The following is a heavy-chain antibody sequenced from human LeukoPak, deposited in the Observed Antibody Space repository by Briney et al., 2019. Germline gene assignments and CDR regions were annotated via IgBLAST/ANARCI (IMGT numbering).Heavy chain of an antibody. CDR3: ATNEWSGYYFEY. V-gene: IGHV4-39*01. CDR2: IYSSGST. D-gene: IGHD3-3*01. CDR1: GGSISSSSYY. Sequence: ASETLSLTCTVSGGSISSSSYYWGWIRQPPGKGLEWIGSIYSSGSTYYNPSLKSRVTISVDTSKNQFSLKLSSVTAADTAMYYCATNEWSGYYFEYWGQGTLVPVSS. J-gene: IGHJ4*02.